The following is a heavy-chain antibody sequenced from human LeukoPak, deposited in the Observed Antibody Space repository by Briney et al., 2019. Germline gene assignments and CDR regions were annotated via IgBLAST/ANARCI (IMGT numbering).Heavy chain of an antibody. Sequence: PSETLSLTCTVSGGSISSYYWSWIRQPPGKGLEWIGYIYYSGRTNYNPSLKSRVTISVDTSKNQFSLKLSSVTAADTAVYYCTYTTGFSYMDVWGKGTTVTVSS. CDR3: TYTTGFSYMDV. V-gene: IGHV4-59*03. J-gene: IGHJ6*03. CDR2: IYYSGRT. D-gene: IGHD1-1*01. CDR1: GGSISSYY.